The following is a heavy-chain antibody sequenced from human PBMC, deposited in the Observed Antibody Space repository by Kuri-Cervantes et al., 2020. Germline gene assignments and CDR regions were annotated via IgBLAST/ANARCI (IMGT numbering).Heavy chain of an antibody. CDR1: GFTFSSYA. Sequence: ETLSLTCAASGFTFSSYAMSWVRQAPGKGLEWVSGISGSSGSTYYADSVKGRFTISRDNSKNTLYLQMNSLRAEDTAVYYCAKGRSSSGYYYYSDYWGQGTLVTVSS. CDR2: ISGSSGST. V-gene: IGHV3-23*01. CDR3: AKGRSSSGYYYYSDY. D-gene: IGHD3-22*01. J-gene: IGHJ4*02.